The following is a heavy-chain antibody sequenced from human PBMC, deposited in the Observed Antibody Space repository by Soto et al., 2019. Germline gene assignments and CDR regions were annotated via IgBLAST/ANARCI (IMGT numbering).Heavy chain of an antibody. J-gene: IGHJ6*02. CDR3: ARDLLDSSGWYVSYYYYGMDV. V-gene: IGHV3-74*01. Sequence: PGWSLRLSCAASGFTFSSYWMHWVRQAPGKGLVWVSRINSDGSSTSYADSVKGRFTISRDNAKNTLYLQMNSLRAEDTAVYYCARDLLDSSGWYVSYYYYGMDVWGQGTTVTVSS. D-gene: IGHD6-19*01. CDR1: GFTFSSYW. CDR2: INSDGSST.